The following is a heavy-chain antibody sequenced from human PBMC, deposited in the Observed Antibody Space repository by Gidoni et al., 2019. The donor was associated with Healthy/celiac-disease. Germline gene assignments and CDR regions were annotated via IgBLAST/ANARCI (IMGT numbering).Heavy chain of an antibody. V-gene: IGHV4-59*11. CDR1: GVSISRHY. CDR2: ISSRGST. Sequence: QAQLQESGPGLGKPTKTRSRTCTVPGVSISRHYWSWIRQPPGKGREWIGYISSRGSTHYNPPRKCRVTISVDTSQNQFSLKLSSVTAADTAVYYCASLGGIADDYWGQGTLVTVSS. D-gene: IGHD6-13*01. CDR3: ASLGGIADDY. J-gene: IGHJ4*02.